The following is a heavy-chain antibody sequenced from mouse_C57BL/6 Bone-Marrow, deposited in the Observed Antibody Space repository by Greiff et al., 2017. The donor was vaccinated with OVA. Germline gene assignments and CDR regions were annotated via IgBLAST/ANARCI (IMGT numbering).Heavy chain of an antibody. Sequence: VKLVESGAELARPGASVKMSCKASGYTFTSYTMHWVKQRPGQGLEWIGYINPSSGYTKYNQKFKDKATLTADKSSSTAYIQLSSLTSEDSAVYYYANYYDSSWFAYWGQGTLVTVSA. CDR1: GYTFTSYT. CDR3: ANYYDSSWFAY. J-gene: IGHJ3*01. CDR2: INPSSGYT. D-gene: IGHD1-1*01. V-gene: IGHV1-4*01.